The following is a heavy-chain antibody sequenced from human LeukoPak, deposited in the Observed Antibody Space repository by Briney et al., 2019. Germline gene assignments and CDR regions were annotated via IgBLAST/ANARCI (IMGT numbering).Heavy chain of an antibody. Sequence: SETLSLTCTVSGGSISSYYWSWIRQPPGKGLEWIGYIYYLGSTSYNPSLQSRVTISVDTSKNQFSLELSSVTAADTAVYYCARDRGYSPYFFFYYGMDVWGQGTTVTVSS. CDR2: IYYLGST. D-gene: IGHD4-23*01. J-gene: IGHJ6*02. CDR3: ARDRGYSPYFFFYYGMDV. V-gene: IGHV4-59*01. CDR1: GGSISSYY.